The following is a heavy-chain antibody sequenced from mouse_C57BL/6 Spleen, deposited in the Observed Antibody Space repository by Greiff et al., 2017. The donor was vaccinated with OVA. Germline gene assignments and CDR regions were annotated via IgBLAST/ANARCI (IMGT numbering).Heavy chain of an antibody. J-gene: IGHJ1*03. D-gene: IGHD1-1*01. CDR3: ARIDYYGSHWYFDV. CDR1: GFTFSSYG. CDR2: ISSGGSYT. Sequence: EVKLVESGGDLVKPGGSLKLSCAASGFTFSSYGMSWVRQTPDKRLEWVATISSGGSYTYYPDSVKGRFTISRDNAKNTLYLQMSSLKSEDTAMYYCARIDYYGSHWYFDVWGTGTTVTVSS. V-gene: IGHV5-6*01.